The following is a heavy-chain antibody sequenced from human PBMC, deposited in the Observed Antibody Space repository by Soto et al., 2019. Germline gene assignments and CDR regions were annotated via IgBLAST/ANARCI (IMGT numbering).Heavy chain of an antibody. CDR1: GFTFNTYG. V-gene: IGHV3-30*18. D-gene: IGHD2-15*01. Sequence: QVQLVESGGGVVQPGRSLRLSCAASGFTFNTYGMHWVRQAPGKGLEWVSFIAYDGSNRYYADSVKGRFTISRDNSKNTLYLQMNSLRPEDTAVYYCAKDGGTGKYYDYWGQGTLVTVSS. CDR3: AKDGGTGKYYDY. CDR2: IAYDGSNR. J-gene: IGHJ4*02.